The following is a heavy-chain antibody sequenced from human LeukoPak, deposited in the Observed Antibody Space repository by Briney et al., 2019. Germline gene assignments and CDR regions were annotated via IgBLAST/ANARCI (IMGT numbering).Heavy chain of an antibody. V-gene: IGHV3-43*02. Sequence: GGSLRLSCAASGFTFDDYAMHWVRHAPWKGLEWVSLISGDGGSTYYADSVKGRFTISRDNSKNSLYLQMNSLRTEDTALYYCAKTKEEMATILPIDYWGQGTLVTVSS. CDR3: AKTKEEMATILPIDY. J-gene: IGHJ4*02. CDR2: ISGDGGST. D-gene: IGHD5-24*01. CDR1: GFTFDDYA.